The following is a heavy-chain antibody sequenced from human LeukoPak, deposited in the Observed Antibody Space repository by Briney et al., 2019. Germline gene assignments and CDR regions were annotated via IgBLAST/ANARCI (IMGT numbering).Heavy chain of an antibody. CDR1: GFTFSSSW. CDR3: AKAITMIVVVSAFDI. D-gene: IGHD3-22*01. V-gene: IGHV3-7*03. Sequence: GGSLRLSCAASGFTFSSSWMSWVRQAPGKGLEWVANIKQDGSEKYYVDSVKGRFTISRDNAKNSLYLQMNSLRAEDTAVYYCAKAITMIVVVSAFDIWGQGTMVTVSS. CDR2: IKQDGSEK. J-gene: IGHJ3*02.